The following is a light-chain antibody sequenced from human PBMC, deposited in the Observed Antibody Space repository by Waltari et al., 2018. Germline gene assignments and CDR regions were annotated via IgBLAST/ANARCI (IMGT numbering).Light chain of an antibody. J-gene: IGKJ3*01. Sequence: DIVMNQSPDSLAVSLGERATINCKSSQSVLYTSNNMNYLAWYQQRPGQPPKLLIYWASTRESRVPDRFSGSGSGTDFTLTISSLQAEDVALYYCQQYYSTPFTFGPGTKVEIK. CDR2: WAS. CDR3: QQYYSTPFT. CDR1: QSVLYTSNNMNY. V-gene: IGKV4-1*01.